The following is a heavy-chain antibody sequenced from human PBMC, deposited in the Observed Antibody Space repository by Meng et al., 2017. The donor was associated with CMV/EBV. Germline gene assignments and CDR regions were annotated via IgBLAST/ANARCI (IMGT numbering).Heavy chain of an antibody. CDR1: GYTFTSYG. V-gene: IGHV1-18*01. J-gene: IGHJ4*02. CDR3: ARASGAAAGPIDFDY. Sequence: ASVKVSCKASGYTFTSYGISWVRQAPGQGLEWMGWISAYNGNTNYAQKLQGRVTMTTDTSTSTAYMELRSLRSEDTAVYYCARASGAAAGPIDFDYWGQGTLVTVSS. D-gene: IGHD6-13*01. CDR2: ISAYNGNT.